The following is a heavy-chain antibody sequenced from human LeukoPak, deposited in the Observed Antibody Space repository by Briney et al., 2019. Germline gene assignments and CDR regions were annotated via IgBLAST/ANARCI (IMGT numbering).Heavy chain of an antibody. V-gene: IGHV4-4*07. Sequence: SGTLSLTCTVSGGSISSYYWSWIRQPAGKGLEWIGRIYTSGSTNYNPSLKSRVAMSVDTSTNQFSLKLSSVTAADTAVYYCARGDYYDSSGYYLWGQGTLVTVSS. CDR1: GGSISSYY. D-gene: IGHD3-22*01. CDR2: IYTSGST. J-gene: IGHJ5*02. CDR3: ARGDYYDSSGYYL.